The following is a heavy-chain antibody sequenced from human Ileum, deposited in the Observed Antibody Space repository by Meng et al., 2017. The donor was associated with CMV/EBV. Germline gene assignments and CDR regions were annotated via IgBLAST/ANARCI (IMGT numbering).Heavy chain of an antibody. J-gene: IGHJ4*02. CDR1: SASIKNYN. CDR2: IQVIGHT. CDR3: AGSRPGGGACDY. V-gene: IGHV4-4*07. Sequence: APGLVHPSATLALTCIVPSASIKNYNVNWVRQPAGQGLEWIGLIQVIGHTVYNPSLKSRVTVSLDASKSQFSLTFNSVTAADTATYYCAGSRPGGGACDYWGQGILVTVSS. D-gene: IGHD3-16*01.